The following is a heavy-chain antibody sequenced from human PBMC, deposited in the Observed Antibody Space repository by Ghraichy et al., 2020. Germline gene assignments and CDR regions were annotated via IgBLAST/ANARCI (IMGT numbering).Heavy chain of an antibody. Sequence: GGSLRLSCAGSGFTFDDYAMHWVRQAPGKGLEWVSGISWNSGSIGYADSVKGRFTISRDNAKNSLYLQMNSLRAEDTALYYCANGGYWGQGTLVTVSA. CDR1: GFTFDDYA. CDR3: ANGGY. CDR2: ISWNSGSI. V-gene: IGHV3-9*01. J-gene: IGHJ4*02.